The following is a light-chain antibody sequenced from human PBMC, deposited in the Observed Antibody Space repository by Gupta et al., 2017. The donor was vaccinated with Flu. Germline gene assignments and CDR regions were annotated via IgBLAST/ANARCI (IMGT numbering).Light chain of an antibody. CDR2: STD. CDR3: VLCGNNGIWV. CDR1: YGSVATGDH. J-gene: IGLJ3*02. Sequence: TVTLTCGLKYGSVATGDHPSWCQQTPGQPPRTLIHSTDTRSSGVPDRFSGSISGNKAALTITGAQADDEADYYCVLCGNNGIWVFGGGTKLTVL. V-gene: IGLV8-61*01.